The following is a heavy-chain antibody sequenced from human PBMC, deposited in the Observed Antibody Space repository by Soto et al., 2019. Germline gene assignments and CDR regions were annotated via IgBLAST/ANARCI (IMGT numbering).Heavy chain of an antibody. CDR1: GFTFSSYA. Sequence: PGGSLRLSCAASGFTFSSYAMSWVRQAPGKGLEWVSVISASGDATYYAWSVKGRFNISRENSKNTLYLQINSLRAEDTAVYSGARGYTYYDSSGYYVSYWGQGTLVTVSS. J-gene: IGHJ4*02. CDR3: ARGYTYYDSSGYYVSY. V-gene: IGHV3-23*01. D-gene: IGHD3-22*01. CDR2: ISASGDAT.